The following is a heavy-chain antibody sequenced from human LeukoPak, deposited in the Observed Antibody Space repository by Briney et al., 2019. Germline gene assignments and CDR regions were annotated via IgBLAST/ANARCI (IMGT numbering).Heavy chain of an antibody. J-gene: IGHJ6*04. Sequence: GGSLRLSCTASQFTFSTYAMSWVRQAPGKGLEWVSGISTSDSRTYYADSVKGRFVISRDNSKNTLYLQMNSLRAEDTAVYYCAKRAAAGPGYYNFFVDVWGNGTSVTVSS. CDR1: QFTFSTYA. D-gene: IGHD6-13*01. CDR2: ISTSDSRT. V-gene: IGHV3-23*01. CDR3: AKRAAAGPGYYNFFVDV.